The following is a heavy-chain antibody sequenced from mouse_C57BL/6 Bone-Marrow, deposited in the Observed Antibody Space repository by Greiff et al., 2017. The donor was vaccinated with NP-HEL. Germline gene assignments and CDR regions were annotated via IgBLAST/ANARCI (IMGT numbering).Heavy chain of an antibody. CDR3: ARRVAWFAY. CDR1: GFTFSSYT. CDR2: ISGGGGNT. Sequence: EVQLVESGGGLVKPGGSLKLSCAASGFTFSSYTMSWVRQTPEKRLEWVASISGGGGNTYYPDSVKGRFTISSDNAKNTLYLQLSSLRSEDTALYYCARRVAWFAYWGQGTLVTVSA. J-gene: IGHJ3*01. V-gene: IGHV5-9*01. D-gene: IGHD1-1*02.